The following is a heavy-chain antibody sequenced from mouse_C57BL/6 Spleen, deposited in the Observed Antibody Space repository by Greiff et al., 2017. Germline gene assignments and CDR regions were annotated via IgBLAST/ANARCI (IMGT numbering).Heavy chain of an antibody. Sequence: VQLKQSGAELVRPGASVKLSCTASGFNIKDDYMHWVKQRPEQGLEWIGWIDPENGDTEYASKFQGKATITADTSSNTAYLQLSSLTSEDTAVYYCTTPVVGDAMDYWGQGTSVTVSS. CDR3: TTPVVGDAMDY. V-gene: IGHV14-4*01. J-gene: IGHJ4*01. CDR1: GFNIKDDY. D-gene: IGHD1-1*01. CDR2: IDPENGDT.